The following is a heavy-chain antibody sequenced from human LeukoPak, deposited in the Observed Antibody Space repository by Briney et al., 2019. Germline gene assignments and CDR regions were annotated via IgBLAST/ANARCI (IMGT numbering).Heavy chain of an antibody. CDR3: AKDTSGLGGYSSDY. CDR2: ISSSGSTI. CDR1: GFTFSSYE. Sequence: GGSLRLSCAASGFTFSSYEMNWVRQAPGKGLEWVSYISSSGSTIYYADSVKGRFTISRDNAKNSLYLQMNSLRAEDTAVYYCAKDTSGLGGYSSDYWGQGTLVTVSS. J-gene: IGHJ4*02. D-gene: IGHD3-22*01. V-gene: IGHV3-48*03.